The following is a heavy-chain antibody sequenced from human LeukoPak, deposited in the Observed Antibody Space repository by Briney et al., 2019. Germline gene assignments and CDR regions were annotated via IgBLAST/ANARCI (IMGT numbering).Heavy chain of an antibody. CDR3: ARSGSGYFDY. J-gene: IGHJ4*02. CDR1: GITLSVYW. V-gene: IGHV3-7*01. Sequence: GGSLRLSCAASGITLSVYWMSWVRQAPGKGLEWVANIKQDGSEKYYRDSVRGRFTISRDNAKNSLYLQMNSLRAEDTAVYHCARSGSGYFDYWGQGSLVTVSS. CDR2: IKQDGSEK.